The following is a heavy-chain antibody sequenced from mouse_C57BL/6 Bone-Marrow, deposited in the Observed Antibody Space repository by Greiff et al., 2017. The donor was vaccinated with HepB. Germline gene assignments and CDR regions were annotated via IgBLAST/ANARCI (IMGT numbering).Heavy chain of an antibody. D-gene: IGHD1-1*01. CDR1: GFNIKDYY. J-gene: IGHJ3*01. CDR2: IDLEDGDT. V-gene: IGHV14-1*01. Sequence: VQLQQSGAELVRPGASVKLSCTASGFNIKDYYMHWVKQRPEQGLEWIGRIDLEDGDTEYAPKFQGKATMTADTSSNTASLQLSSLTSEDTAVSYCTTASGSRPAWFAYWGQGTLVTVTA. CDR3: TTASGSRPAWFAY.